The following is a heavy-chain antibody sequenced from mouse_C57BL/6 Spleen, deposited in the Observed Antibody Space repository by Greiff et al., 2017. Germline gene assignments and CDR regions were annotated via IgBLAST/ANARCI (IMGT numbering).Heavy chain of an antibody. CDR1: GFTFTDYW. CDR2: IHPSDSDT. J-gene: IGHJ1*03. V-gene: IGHV1-74*01. CDR3: ATWYFDV. Sequence: QVQLQQSGAELVKPGASVKVSCTASGFTFTDYWMHWVKQRPGQGLEWIGRIHPSDSDTNYAQKFKGKATMTVDKSSSTAYMQLSRLTCEDSAVYYSATWYFDVWGTGTTVTVSS.